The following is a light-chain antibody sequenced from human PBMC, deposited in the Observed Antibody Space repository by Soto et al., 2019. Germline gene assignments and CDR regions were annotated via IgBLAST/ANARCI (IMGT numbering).Light chain of an antibody. CDR1: SSNIGSNY. Sequence: QSALTQPPSASGTPGQRVTISCSGSSSNIGSNYVYWYQQLPGTAPKLLIYRNNQRPSGVPDRFSGSKSGTSASLAISGLRSDDEADYYCAAWDDSLSGSWVFGGGTKLTVL. V-gene: IGLV1-47*01. J-gene: IGLJ2*01. CDR3: AAWDDSLSGSWV. CDR2: RNN.